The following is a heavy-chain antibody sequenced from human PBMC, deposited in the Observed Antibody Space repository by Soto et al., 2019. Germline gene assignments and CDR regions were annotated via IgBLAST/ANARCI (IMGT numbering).Heavy chain of an antibody. CDR1: GGTFSRQT. CDR2: IIPMCGTA. D-gene: IGHD3-16*01. V-gene: IGHV1-69*06. CDR3: ARGGGYESNEYYYAY. Sequence: QVQLVQSGAEVRQPGSSVKVSCQASGGTFSRQTISWVRQAPGQGLEWMGGIIPMCGTANYAQKLQGRVTITADNCTSPAFMELTGLRSEDTAIYYCARGGGYESNEYYYAYWGQGTRVIVSS. J-gene: IGHJ4*02.